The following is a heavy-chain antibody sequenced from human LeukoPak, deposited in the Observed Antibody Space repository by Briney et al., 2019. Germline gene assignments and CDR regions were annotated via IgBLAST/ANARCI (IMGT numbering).Heavy chain of an antibody. V-gene: IGHV4-59*01. CDR2: FYYGGST. Sequence: SETLSLTCTVSGGSISSYYWSWIRQPPGKGLEWIGDFYYGGSTNYNPSLKSRVTISVDTSKNQFSLKLSSVTAADTAVYYCARGGGGPNFDYWGQGTLVTVSS. J-gene: IGHJ4*02. D-gene: IGHD2-15*01. CDR3: ARGGGGPNFDY. CDR1: GGSISSYY.